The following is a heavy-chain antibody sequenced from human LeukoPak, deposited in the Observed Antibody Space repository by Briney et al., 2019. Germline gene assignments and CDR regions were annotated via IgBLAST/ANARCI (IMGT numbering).Heavy chain of an antibody. J-gene: IGHJ4*02. CDR2: IATSERD. CDR3: ARHPLDPGYCSSTSCYGEHFDY. D-gene: IGHD2-2*03. CDR1: GGSISSYY. V-gene: IGHV4-4*07. Sequence: SVTLSLTCTVSGGSISSYYWSWIRQPAGKGLEWIGRIATSERDNYNPSLKSRVTMSVDTSKNQFSLKLSSVTAADTAVYYCARHPLDPGYCSSTSCYGEHFDYWGQGTLVTV.